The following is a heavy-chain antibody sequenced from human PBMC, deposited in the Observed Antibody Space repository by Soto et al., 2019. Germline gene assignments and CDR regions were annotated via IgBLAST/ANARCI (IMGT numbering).Heavy chain of an antibody. CDR1: GFTFSSYG. CDR3: AKERATPSPGPYYYYGMDV. D-gene: IGHD5-12*01. Sequence: QVQLVESGGGVVQPGRSLRLSCAASGFTFSSYGMHWVRQAPGKGLEWVAVISYDGSNKYYADSVKGRFTISRDNSKNTLYLQMNSLRAEDTAVYYCAKERATPSPGPYYYYGMDVWGQGTTVTVSS. V-gene: IGHV3-30*18. CDR2: ISYDGSNK. J-gene: IGHJ6*02.